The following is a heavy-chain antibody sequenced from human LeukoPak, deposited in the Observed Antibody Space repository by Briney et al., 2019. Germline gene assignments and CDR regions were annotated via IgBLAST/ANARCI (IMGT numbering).Heavy chain of an antibody. CDR1: GGSISSYY. J-gene: IGHJ4*02. V-gene: IGHV4-59*01. CDR2: IYDSGST. Sequence: SETLSLTCTVSGGSISSYYWSWIRQPPGKGLEWIGHIYDSGSTNYNPSLKSRVTMSLDTSKSQFSLKLSSVTAADTAVYYCAREGYYGSGSLDYWGQGTLVTVSS. D-gene: IGHD3-10*01. CDR3: AREGYYGSGSLDY.